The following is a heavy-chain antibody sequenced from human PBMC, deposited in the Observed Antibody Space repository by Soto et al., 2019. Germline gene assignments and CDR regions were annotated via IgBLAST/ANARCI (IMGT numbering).Heavy chain of an antibody. CDR3: ATDLNNEVNY. CDR1: GGTFSSYA. V-gene: IGHV1-69*13. J-gene: IGHJ4*02. CDR2: IIPIFGTA. Sequence: GASVKVSCKASGGTFSSYAISWVRQAPGQGLEWMGGIIPIFGTANYAQKFQGRVTITADESTSTAYMELSSLRSEDTAVYYCATDLNNEVNYWGQGTLVTVSS.